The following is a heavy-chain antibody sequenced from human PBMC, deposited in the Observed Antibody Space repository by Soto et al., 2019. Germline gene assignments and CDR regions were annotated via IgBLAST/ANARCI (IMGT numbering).Heavy chain of an antibody. CDR3: ARNMDYYYGPGSGNGHGF. J-gene: IGHJ6*02. CDR2: INTKFGDT. Sequence: QVPLVQSGAEVKEPGDSVRVSCEASGYTFTAYYIHWVRQAPGQGLEWMGWINTKFGDTTYAQDFQGRVSMTRDMSISTVYMELGRLTSGDTAIYYCARNMDYYYGPGSGNGHGFWGQGTTVTVFS. V-gene: IGHV1-2*02. CDR1: GYTFTAYY. D-gene: IGHD3-10*01.